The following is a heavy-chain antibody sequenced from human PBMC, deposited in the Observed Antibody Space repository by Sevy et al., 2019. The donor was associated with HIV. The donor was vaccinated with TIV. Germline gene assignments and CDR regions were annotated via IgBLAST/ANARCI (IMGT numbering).Heavy chain of an antibody. V-gene: IGHV3-7*01. CDR1: GFSFSSYW. CDR2: MKQVGTEK. CDR3: VRGGLGGYSYSLDC. D-gene: IGHD5-18*01. J-gene: IGHJ4*02. Sequence: GGSLRLSCAASGFSFSSYWMSWVRQAPGKGLEWVATMKQVGTEKDYVDSVKGRFTISRDNTKSSLFLQMNSLSAEDAAVYYGVRGGLGGYSYSLDCWGQGTLVTVSS.